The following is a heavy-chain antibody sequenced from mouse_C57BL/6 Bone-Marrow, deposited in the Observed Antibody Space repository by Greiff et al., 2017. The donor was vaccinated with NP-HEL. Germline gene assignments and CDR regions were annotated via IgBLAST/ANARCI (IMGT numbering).Heavy chain of an antibody. CDR2: IYPRAGST. V-gene: IGHV1-85*01. CDR3: AIITTVVAKRYFDV. D-gene: IGHD1-1*01. CDR1: GYTFTSYD. J-gene: IGHJ1*03. Sequence: QVQLKQSGPELVKPGASVKLSCKASGYTFTSYDINWVKQRPGQGLEWIGWIYPRAGSTKYNEKFKGKATLTVDTSSSTAYMELHSLTSEDSAVYFGAIITTVVAKRYFDVWGTGTTVTVSS.